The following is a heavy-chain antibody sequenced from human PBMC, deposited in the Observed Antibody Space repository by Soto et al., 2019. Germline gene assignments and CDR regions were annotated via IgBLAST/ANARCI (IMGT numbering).Heavy chain of an antibody. CDR3: ARSGEHPLDY. CDR1: GYAFHHYV. J-gene: IGHJ4*01. V-gene: IGHV1-18*01. D-gene: IGHD1-26*01. CDR2: STHTGNR. Sequence: ASVKVSCKTSGYAFHHYVLHWVRQAPGDGLECMCCSTHTGNRNYAQNFQGRVVWTTDTSTSTAYMEVTGLRSDDKAVYYCARSGEHPLDYWG.